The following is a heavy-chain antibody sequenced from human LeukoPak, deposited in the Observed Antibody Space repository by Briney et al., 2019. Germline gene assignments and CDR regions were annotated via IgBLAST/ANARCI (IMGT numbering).Heavy chain of an antibody. CDR3: VRGAWELLSHYWYFDL. V-gene: IGHV6-1*01. Sequence: SQTLSLTCAISGDSVSSNNAAWNWIRQSPSRGLEWLGRTYYRSKWYTEYAVSVKSRITINPATSKNQFSLQLNSVTPEDTAVYYCVRGAWELLSHYWYFDLWGRGTLVTVSS. CDR1: GDSVSSNNAA. CDR2: TYYRSKWYT. D-gene: IGHD1-26*01. J-gene: IGHJ2*01.